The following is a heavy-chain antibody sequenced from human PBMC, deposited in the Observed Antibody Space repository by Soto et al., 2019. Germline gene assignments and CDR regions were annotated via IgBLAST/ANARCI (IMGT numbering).Heavy chain of an antibody. CDR3: ARVRYCSGGSCYLGLFQH. D-gene: IGHD2-15*01. V-gene: IGHV3-11*01. CDR2: ISSSGSTI. Sequence: GGSLRLSCAASGFTFSDYYMSWIRQAPGKGLEWVSYISSSGSTIYYADSVKGRFTISRDNAKNSLYLQMNSLRAEDTAVYYCARVRYCSGGSCYLGLFQHWGQGTLVTVSS. J-gene: IGHJ1*01. CDR1: GFTFSDYY.